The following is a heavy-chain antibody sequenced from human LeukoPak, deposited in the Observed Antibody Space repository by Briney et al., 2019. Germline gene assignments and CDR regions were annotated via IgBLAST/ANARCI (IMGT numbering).Heavy chain of an antibody. CDR3: VSSEFDW. Sequence: SETLSLTCTVSGDFTSRYYWSWIRQSPGKGLEWIGYIYASGSTNYNPSLKSRVSMSIDTSKNQFSLKLSSVTAADTAVYYCVSSEFDWWGQGTLVTVSS. CDR1: GDFTSRYY. V-gene: IGHV4-4*08. D-gene: IGHD6-25*01. CDR2: IYASGST. J-gene: IGHJ4*02.